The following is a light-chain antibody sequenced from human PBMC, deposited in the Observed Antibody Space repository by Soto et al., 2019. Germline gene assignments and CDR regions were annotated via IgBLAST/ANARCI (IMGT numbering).Light chain of an antibody. V-gene: IGKV1-5*03. J-gene: IGKJ2*01. CDR1: QSISSW. Sequence: DIQMTQSPSTLSASVGDRVTITCRASQSISSWLAWYQQKPGKAPKLLIYKASSLESGVPSTFSRSGSGTEFTLTISSLPPDDFATYDCQQYNVYYTFGQGTKLEIK. CDR2: KAS. CDR3: QQYNVYYT.